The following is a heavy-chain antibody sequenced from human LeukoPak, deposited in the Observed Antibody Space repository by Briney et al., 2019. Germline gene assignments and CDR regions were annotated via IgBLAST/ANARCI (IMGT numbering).Heavy chain of an antibody. CDR3: ARAGDAFDI. J-gene: IGHJ3*02. CDR1: GFTFSSYG. CDR2: IWYDGSDK. Sequence: GGSLRLSCAASGFTFSSYGMHWVRQAPGKGLEWVAVIWYDGSDKYYTDSVKGRFTISTDNSKNTLYLQMNSLRADDTAIYYCARAGDAFDIWGLGTMVTVSS. V-gene: IGHV3-33*01.